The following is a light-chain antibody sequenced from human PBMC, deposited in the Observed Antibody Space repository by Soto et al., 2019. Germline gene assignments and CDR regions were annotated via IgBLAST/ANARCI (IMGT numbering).Light chain of an antibody. CDR2: EVS. CDR3: ASYTSVTTLL. CDR1: SPDIGGYDF. Sequence: QSALTQPTSVSGSPGQSITISCTGTSPDIGGYDFVSWYQQYPGRAPRLLISEVSRRPSGVSTRFSGSKSGNTASLTISGLQADDEALYYCASYTSVTTLLFGGGTKLTVL. J-gene: IGLJ2*01. V-gene: IGLV2-14*01.